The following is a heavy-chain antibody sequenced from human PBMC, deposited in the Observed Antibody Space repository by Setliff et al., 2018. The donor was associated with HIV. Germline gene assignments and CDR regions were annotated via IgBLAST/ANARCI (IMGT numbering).Heavy chain of an antibody. CDR2: IYWDDDK. V-gene: IGHV2-5*02. CDR3: AHNINWGSDWYFDL. D-gene: IGHD7-27*01. J-gene: IGHJ2*01. CDR1: GFLFSTNRVG. Sequence: GSGPTLVNPTQTLTLTCTFSGFLFSTNRVGVGWIRQPPGKALEWLALIYWDDDKRYSPSLKSRLTITKGTSKNQVVLTMTNMDPVDTATYYCAHNINWGSDWYFDLWGRGTLVTVS.